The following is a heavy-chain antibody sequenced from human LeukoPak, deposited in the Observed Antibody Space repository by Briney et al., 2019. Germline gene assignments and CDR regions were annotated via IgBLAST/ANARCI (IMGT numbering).Heavy chain of an antibody. CDR1: GGSISSSSYY. CDR3: ARHFVGSLAASGPFDY. J-gene: IGHJ4*02. V-gene: IGHV4-39*01. CDR2: ICYSGST. D-gene: IGHD2-15*01. Sequence: SETLSLTCTVSGGSISSSSYYWGWIRQPPGKGLEWIGSICYSGSTYYNPSLKSRVTISVDTSKNQFSLKLSSVTAADAAVYYCARHFVGSLAASGPFDYWGQGTLVTVSS.